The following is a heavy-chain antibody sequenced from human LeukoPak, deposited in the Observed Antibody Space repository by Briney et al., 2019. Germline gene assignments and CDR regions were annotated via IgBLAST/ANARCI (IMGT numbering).Heavy chain of an antibody. CDR1: GFTFSSYS. V-gene: IGHV3-21*01. CDR3: ARDPHYSGYESDY. D-gene: IGHD5-12*01. Sequence: GGSLRFSCAASGFTFSSYSMNWVRQAPGKGLEWVSSISSSSSYIYYADSVKGRFTISRDNAKNSLYLQMNSLRAEDTAVYYCARDPHYSGYESDYWGQGTLVTVSS. CDR2: ISSSSSYI. J-gene: IGHJ4*02.